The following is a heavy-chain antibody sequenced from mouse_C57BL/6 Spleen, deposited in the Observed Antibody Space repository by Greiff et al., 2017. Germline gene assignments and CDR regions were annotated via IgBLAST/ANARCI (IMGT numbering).Heavy chain of an antibody. CDR3: ARDGDYSRFDY. CDR1: GFTFSSYA. D-gene: IGHD2-4*01. CDR2: ISAGGSYT. V-gene: IGHV5-4*01. Sequence: EVQRVESGGGLVKPGGSLKLSCAASGFTFSSYAMSWVRQTPEKRLEWVATISAGGSYTYYPANVKGRFTISRDNAKNNLYLQRSHLKAEDTAMYYCARDGDYSRFDYWGQGTTLTVSS. J-gene: IGHJ2*01.